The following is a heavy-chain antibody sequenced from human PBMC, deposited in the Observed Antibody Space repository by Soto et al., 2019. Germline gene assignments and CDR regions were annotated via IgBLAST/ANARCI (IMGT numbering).Heavy chain of an antibody. CDR1: GFTFSSYG. CDR3: AKEGFGYYGSGAY. CDR2: ISYDGSNK. J-gene: IGHJ4*02. V-gene: IGHV3-30*18. Sequence: GGSLRLSCAASGFTFSSYGMHWVRQAPGKGLEWVAVISYDGSNKYYADSVKGRFTISRDNSKNTLYLQMNSLRAEDTAVYYCAKEGFGYYGSGAYWGQGTLVTVSS. D-gene: IGHD3-10*01.